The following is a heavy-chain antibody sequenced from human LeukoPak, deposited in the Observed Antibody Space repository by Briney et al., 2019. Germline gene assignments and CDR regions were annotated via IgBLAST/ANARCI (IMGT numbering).Heavy chain of an antibody. J-gene: IGHJ4*02. CDR3: AKLHDY. Sequence: PGGSLRLSCAASGFTFSSYGMHWVRQAPGKGLEWVAVISYDGSNKYYADSVKGRFTISRDNSKNTLYLQMNSLRAEDTAVYYCAKLHDYWGQGTLVTVSS. CDR2: ISYDGSNK. V-gene: IGHV3-30*18. CDR1: GFTFSSYG.